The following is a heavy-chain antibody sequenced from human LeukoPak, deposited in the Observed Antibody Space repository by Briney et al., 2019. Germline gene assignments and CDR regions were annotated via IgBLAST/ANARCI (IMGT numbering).Heavy chain of an antibody. Sequence: GGSLRLSCAASGLSFSSSGMHWVRQAPGKGLEWVAMIWSDGSKTYYADSVKGRFTISRDNSKNTVYLQMNSLRAEDTAVYYCAKDKGVRYFDYWGQGTLVTVSS. CDR2: IWSDGSKT. CDR1: GLSFSSSG. CDR3: AKDKGVRYFDY. V-gene: IGHV3-33*06. J-gene: IGHJ4*02. D-gene: IGHD3-10*01.